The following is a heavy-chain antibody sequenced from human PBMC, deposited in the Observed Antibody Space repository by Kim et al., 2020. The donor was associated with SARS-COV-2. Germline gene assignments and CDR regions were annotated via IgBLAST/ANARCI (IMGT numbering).Heavy chain of an antibody. CDR2: IFWDGGGT. CDR3: VNDILHGGADV. CDR1: GFTFHNHA. Sequence: GGSLRLSCVASGFTFHNHAMHWVRQAPGHGLEWVSGIFWDGGGTGYAVSVRGRFTISGDTSENSVYLHMNILRTEDTVIYLCVNDILHGGADVWGQGTTV. J-gene: IGHJ6*02. D-gene: IGHD4-17*01. V-gene: IGHV3-9*01.